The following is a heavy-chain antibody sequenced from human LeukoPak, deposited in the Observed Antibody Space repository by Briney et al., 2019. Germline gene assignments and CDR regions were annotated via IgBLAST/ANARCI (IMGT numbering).Heavy chain of an antibody. Sequence: SETLSLTCTVSGDSIRTYSWSWIRQPPGRGLEWIGYIYYTGITNYNTSLKSRVTISVDTSKNQFSLKVRSVTAADTAVYYCARDPPQPGITAAGYFDLWGRGTLVTVSS. CDR1: GDSIRTYS. CDR3: ARDPPQPGITAAGYFDL. J-gene: IGHJ2*01. CDR2: IYYTGIT. D-gene: IGHD6-13*01. V-gene: IGHV4-59*01.